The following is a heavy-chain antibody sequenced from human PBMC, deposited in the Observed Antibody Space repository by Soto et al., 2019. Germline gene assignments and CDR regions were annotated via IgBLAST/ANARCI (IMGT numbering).Heavy chain of an antibody. V-gene: IGHV3-11*01. CDR3: ARDLRAVGMASRFDP. D-gene: IGHD6-13*01. CDR1: GFTFGDYY. Sequence: QVQLVESGGGLVKPGGSLRLSCAASGFTFGDYYMTWIRQAPGKGLEWVSFIGNGGTGIYYADSVKGRFTIFRDNAKNSLYLQMNSLRAEDTAMYYCARDLRAVGMASRFDPWGQGTLVTVSS. CDR2: IGNGGTGI. J-gene: IGHJ5*02.